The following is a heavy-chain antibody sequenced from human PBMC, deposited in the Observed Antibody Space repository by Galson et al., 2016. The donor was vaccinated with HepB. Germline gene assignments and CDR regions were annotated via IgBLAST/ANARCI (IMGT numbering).Heavy chain of an antibody. Sequence: SVKVSCKASGHTFTSYGISWVRQAPGQGLEWMGWISTYNGNTNYAQKLQGRVTMTTDTITSTAFLELRSLRSDDTAVYDCARDEPSPPPSGTTYFDDWGQGTLVTVSA. CDR3: ARDEPSPPPSGTTYFDD. J-gene: IGHJ4*02. D-gene: IGHD1-1*01. CDR1: GHTFTSYG. V-gene: IGHV1-18*01. CDR2: ISTYNGNT.